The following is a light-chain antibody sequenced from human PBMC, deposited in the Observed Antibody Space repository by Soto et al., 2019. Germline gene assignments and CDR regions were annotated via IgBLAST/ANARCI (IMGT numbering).Light chain of an antibody. CDR1: SSNIGTDY. CDR3: AAWNDSLSGPV. V-gene: IGLV1-47*01. Sequence: QSVLTQPPSASGTPGQRVTISCSGGSSNIGTDYVYWYQQLPGTAPKLLNCGNDQRPSGVPDRFSASKSGPSASLAISGLRSEDEADYYCAAWNDSLSGPVFGGGTKLTVL. J-gene: IGLJ2*01. CDR2: GND.